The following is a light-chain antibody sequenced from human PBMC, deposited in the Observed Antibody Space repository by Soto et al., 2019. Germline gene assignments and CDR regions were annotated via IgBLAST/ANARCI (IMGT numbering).Light chain of an antibody. CDR1: QSISSW. Sequence: DIQMTQSPSTLSASVGDRVTITCRASQSISSWLAWYQQKPGKAPNLLIYKASSLESGVPSRFSGSGSAPEFTLTISSLQPDDFATYYCQQYNSYSSWTFGQGTKVEIK. J-gene: IGKJ1*01. CDR3: QQYNSYSSWT. V-gene: IGKV1-5*03. CDR2: KAS.